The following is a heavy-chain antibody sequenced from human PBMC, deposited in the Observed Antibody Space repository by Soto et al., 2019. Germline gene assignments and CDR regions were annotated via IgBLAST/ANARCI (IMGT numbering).Heavy chain of an antibody. Sequence: GGSLRLSCAASGFTVSSNYMSWVRQAPGKGLEWVSVIYSGGSTYYADSVKGRFTISRDNSKNTLYLQMNSLRAEDTAVYYCARDQWGSPYYYYGMDVWGQGTTVTVSS. V-gene: IGHV3-53*01. CDR2: IYSGGST. D-gene: IGHD2-15*01. J-gene: IGHJ6*02. CDR3: ARDQWGSPYYYYGMDV. CDR1: GFTVSSNY.